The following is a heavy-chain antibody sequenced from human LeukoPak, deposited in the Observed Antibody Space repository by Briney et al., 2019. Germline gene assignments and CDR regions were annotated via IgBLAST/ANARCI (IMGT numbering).Heavy chain of an antibody. Sequence: SETLSLTCTVSGDSIDNFFWTWIRQPAGKGLEGLGRIYSSGYTNYNPSLKSRATMSVDTSNNQFSLKLNSVTAADTAVYYCARDRDGHTLDYWGQGTLVTVSS. CDR3: ARDRDGHTLDY. CDR2: IYSSGYT. V-gene: IGHV4-4*07. CDR1: GDSIDNFF. J-gene: IGHJ4*02. D-gene: IGHD5-24*01.